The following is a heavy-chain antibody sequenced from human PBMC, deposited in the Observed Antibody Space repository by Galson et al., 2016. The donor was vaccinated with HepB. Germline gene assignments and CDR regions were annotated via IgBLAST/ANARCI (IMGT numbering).Heavy chain of an antibody. CDR2: INPNSGDT. D-gene: IGHD4-17*01. CDR3: ARATYGGYGYFQD. V-gene: IGHV1-2*04. J-gene: IGHJ4*02. Sequence: SVKVSCKASGYTFTDCYIHWVRQAPGQGLEWLGWINPNSGDTNYAQTFQGWVTMTRDTSINTAYMELSRLRSDDTAVYYCARATYGGYGYFQDWGQGTLVTVSS. CDR1: GYTFTDCY.